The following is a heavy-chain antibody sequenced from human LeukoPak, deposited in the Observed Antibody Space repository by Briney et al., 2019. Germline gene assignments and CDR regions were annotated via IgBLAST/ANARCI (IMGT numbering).Heavy chain of an antibody. Sequence: ASLKVSCKASGYTFTSYYMHWVRQAPGQGLEWMGIINPSGGSTSYAQKFQGRVTMTRDTSTSTVYMELSSLRSEDTAVYYCARDDYGGYCSSTSCYTENLGIWGQGTMVTVSS. D-gene: IGHD2-2*02. CDR1: GYTFTSYY. J-gene: IGHJ3*02. CDR3: ARDDYGGYCSSTSCYTENLGI. CDR2: INPSGGST. V-gene: IGHV1-46*01.